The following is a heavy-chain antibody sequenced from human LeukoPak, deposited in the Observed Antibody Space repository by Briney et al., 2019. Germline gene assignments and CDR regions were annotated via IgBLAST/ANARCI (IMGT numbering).Heavy chain of an antibody. CDR2: ISGSGGST. CDR1: GFTFSSYA. J-gene: IGHJ4*02. Sequence: PGGSLRLSYAASGFTFSSYAMSWVRQAPGKGLEWVSAISGSGGSTYYADSVKGRFTISRDNSKNTLYLQMNSLRAEDTAVYYCAKDYYDSSGYYQGDYWGQGTLVTVSS. CDR3: AKDYYDSSGYYQGDY. V-gene: IGHV3-23*01. D-gene: IGHD3-22*01.